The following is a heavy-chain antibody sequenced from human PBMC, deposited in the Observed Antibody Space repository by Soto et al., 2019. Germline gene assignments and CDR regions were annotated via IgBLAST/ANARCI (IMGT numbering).Heavy chain of an antibody. CDR3: AKGSYGGKYGREV. CDR1: GFTFTSYG. Sequence: GGSLRLSCAASGFTFTSYGMHWVRQAPGKGLEWVSVIAYGGIDKYYGSSVKGRFTTSRDSSKNTLYLQMDSLSSEDTAVYYCAKGSYGGKYGREVWRRGTTGAVSS. D-gene: IGHD3-16*01. J-gene: IGHJ6*02. V-gene: IGHV3-30*18. CDR2: IAYGGIDK.